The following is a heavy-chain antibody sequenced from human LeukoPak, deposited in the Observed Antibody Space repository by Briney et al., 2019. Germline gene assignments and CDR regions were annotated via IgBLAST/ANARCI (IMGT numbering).Heavy chain of an antibody. J-gene: IGHJ6*03. D-gene: IGHD6-6*01. V-gene: IGHV4-4*07. Sequence: SKTLSLTCTVSGGSISSYYWSLIRQPAGKGLEWIGRIYTSGSTNYNPSLKSRVTMSVETSKNQFSLKLSSVTAADTAVYYCARVISSIAARNYYYMDVWGKGTTVTVSS. CDR3: ARVISSIAARNYYYMDV. CDR1: GGSISSYY. CDR2: IYTSGST.